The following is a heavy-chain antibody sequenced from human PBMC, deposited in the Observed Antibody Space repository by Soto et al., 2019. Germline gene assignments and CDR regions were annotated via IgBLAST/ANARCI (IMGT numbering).Heavy chain of an antibody. V-gene: IGHV3-30-3*01. J-gene: IGHJ4*02. D-gene: IGHD3-22*01. CDR3: ARDPSGSFYPFDY. CDR2: ISYDGNNK. Sequence: QVQLVESGGGVVQPGRSLRVSRVASGFTFSTYAMHWVRQAPGRGLEWVAVISYDGNNKYYADSVKGRFTISRDNSKNTLYLQMNILRAEDTAVYYCARDPSGSFYPFDYWGQGTLVTVSS. CDR1: GFTFSTYA.